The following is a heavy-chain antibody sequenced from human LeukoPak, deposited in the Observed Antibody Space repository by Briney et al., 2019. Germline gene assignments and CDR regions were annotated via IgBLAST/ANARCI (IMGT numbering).Heavy chain of an antibody. J-gene: IGHJ2*01. V-gene: IGHV3-30*04. CDR2: ISTDGSYK. D-gene: IGHD3-16*01. CDR1: GFTFSSFP. CDR3: ARSLILGRWYFDL. Sequence: GGSLRLSCAVSGFTFSSFPFHWVRQAPGKGLEWVAAISTDGSYKYHGDSVKGRFTISRDNPMNALYLQMNGLRPDDTAVYYCARSLILGRWYFDLWGRGTLVTVSS.